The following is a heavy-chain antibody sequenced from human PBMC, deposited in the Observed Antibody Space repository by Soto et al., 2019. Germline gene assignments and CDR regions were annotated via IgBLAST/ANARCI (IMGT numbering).Heavy chain of an antibody. V-gene: IGHV3-23*01. CDR3: ARDATYYDFSSGYLSYYYYYMDV. J-gene: IGHJ6*03. Sequence: EVQLLESGGGLVQPGGSLRLSCAASGFTFSSYAMSWVRQAPGQGLEWVSAISGSGGSTYYADSVKGRFTISRDNSKNTPYLQMNSLRAEDTAVYYCARDATYYDFSSGYLSYYYYYMDVWGKGTTVTFSS. CDR1: GFTFSSYA. D-gene: IGHD3-3*01. CDR2: ISGSGGST.